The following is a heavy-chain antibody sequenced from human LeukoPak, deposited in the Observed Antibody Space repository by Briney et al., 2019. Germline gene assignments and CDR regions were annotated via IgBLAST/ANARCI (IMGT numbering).Heavy chain of an antibody. Sequence: GGSLRLSCAASGFTFSDYYMSWIRQAPGKGLEWVAVIWADGSRKYYADSVQGRFTISRDNSKNTLYLQMNGLGAEDTAVYYCARARSIAARPDYFDYWGQGTLVTVSS. CDR1: GFTFSDYY. D-gene: IGHD6-6*01. J-gene: IGHJ4*02. V-gene: IGHV3-33*08. CDR3: ARARSIAARPDYFDY. CDR2: IWADGSRK.